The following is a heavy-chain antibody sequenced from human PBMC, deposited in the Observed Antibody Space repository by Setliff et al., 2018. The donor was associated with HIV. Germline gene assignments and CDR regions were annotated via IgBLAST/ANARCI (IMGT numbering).Heavy chain of an antibody. CDR1: GDSISRSRYY. Sequence: SETLSLTCVVSGDSISRSRYYWGWIRQPPGKGLEWIGSFYYSGSTSYNPSLKSRVTISGDTSKNQFSLKLSSVTPADTAVYYCARDQRLAGNVRCFDPWGQGTLVTVSS. CDR3: ARDQRLAGNVRCFDP. V-gene: IGHV4-39*07. CDR2: FYYSGST. J-gene: IGHJ5*02. D-gene: IGHD6-19*01.